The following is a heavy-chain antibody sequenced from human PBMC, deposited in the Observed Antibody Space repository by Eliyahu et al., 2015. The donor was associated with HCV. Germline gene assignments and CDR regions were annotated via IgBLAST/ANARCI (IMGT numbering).Heavy chain of an antibody. Sequence: QITLKESGPTLVKPTQTLTLTCAFSGFSLSTSGVGVGWIRQPPGKALEWLALIYWDDDKRYSPSLKSRLTITKDTSKNQVVLTMTNMDPVDTATYYCARVPIYWYFDLWGRGTLVTVSS. D-gene: IGHD3-3*01. J-gene: IGHJ2*01. CDR3: ARVPIYWYFDL. V-gene: IGHV2-5*02. CDR2: IYWDDDK. CDR1: GFSLSTSGVG.